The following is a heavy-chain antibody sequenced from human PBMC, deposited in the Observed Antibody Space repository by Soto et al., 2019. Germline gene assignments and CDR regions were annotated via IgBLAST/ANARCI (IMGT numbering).Heavy chain of an antibody. CDR2: ISGSGGSA. J-gene: IGHJ4*02. CDR3: AKADCRLRCRHFDY. V-gene: IGHV3-23*01. Sequence: GGSLRLSCAASGFTFSSYAMSWFRQAPGKGLEWVSAISGSGGSAYYADSVKGRFTISRDNSKNTLYLQMNSLRAEDTAVYYCAKADCRLRCRHFDYWGQGTLVTVSS. D-gene: IGHD4-17*01. CDR1: GFTFSSYA.